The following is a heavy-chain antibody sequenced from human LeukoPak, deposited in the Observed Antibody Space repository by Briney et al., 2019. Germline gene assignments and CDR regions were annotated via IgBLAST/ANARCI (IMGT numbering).Heavy chain of an antibody. CDR3: AREGTWLHEY. CDR1: GFTLSDYY. CDR2: IDNSVGHI. J-gene: IGHJ4*02. V-gene: IGHV3-11*01. Sequence: GGSLRLSCAASGFTLSDYYMSWIRQAPGKGLEWVAHIDNSVGHIYYRESVKGRFTISRDNSRNPLYLQMNTLRAEDTAVYYCAREGTWLHEYWGQGTLVTVSS. D-gene: IGHD5-12*01.